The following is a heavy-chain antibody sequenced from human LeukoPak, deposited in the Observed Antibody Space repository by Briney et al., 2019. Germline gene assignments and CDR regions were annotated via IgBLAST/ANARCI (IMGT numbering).Heavy chain of an antibody. CDR3: TRENYVPDS. V-gene: IGHV3-7*03. CDR1: GYTFSPYW. J-gene: IGHJ5*02. CDR2: ISNGGGAT. D-gene: IGHD3-10*02. Sequence: GGSLRLSCVASGYTFSPYWMSWVRQIPGKGLEWVASISNGGGATYYVDSVRGRFTISRDDAKNSLFLQMNGLRSDDTAVYYCTRENYVPDSWGQGTLVIVSS.